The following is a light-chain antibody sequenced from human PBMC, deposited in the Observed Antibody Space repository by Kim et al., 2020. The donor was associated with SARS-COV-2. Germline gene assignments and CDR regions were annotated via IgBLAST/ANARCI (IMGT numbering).Light chain of an antibody. V-gene: IGLV1-44*01. CDR3: AVWDDSLKGV. CDR2: ANN. J-gene: IGLJ2*01. CDR1: RSNIGRNT. Sequence: QSVLTQPPSASGTPGQRVTISCSGSRSNIGRNTVNWYQQLPGTAPKLLIYANNQRPSGVPDRFSGSKSGTSASLAISELQSEDEADYYCAVWDDSLKGVFGGGTKLTVL.